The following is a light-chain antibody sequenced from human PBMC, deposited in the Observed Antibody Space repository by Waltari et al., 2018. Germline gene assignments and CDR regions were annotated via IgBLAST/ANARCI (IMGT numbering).Light chain of an antibody. J-gene: IGLJ3*02. Sequence: QSVLTPPPSESAAPGQKVTISCSGAALNIGNNFFSWYQQFPGASPKLLIFEPNTRPSWIPARFSGSKSGTSATLGIAGLQTGDEADYYCGTWDNSLSGWVFGTGTKLTVL. CDR2: EPN. CDR1: ALNIGNNF. CDR3: GTWDNSLSGWV. V-gene: IGLV1-51*01.